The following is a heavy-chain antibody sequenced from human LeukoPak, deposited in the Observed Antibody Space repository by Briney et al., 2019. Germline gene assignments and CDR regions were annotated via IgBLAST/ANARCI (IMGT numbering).Heavy chain of an antibody. V-gene: IGHV3-33*06. D-gene: IGHD1-26*01. CDR2: IWSDGSDK. CDR3: VKEVGRDYYFDY. J-gene: IGHJ4*02. CDR1: VFTFNTF. Sequence: PGGSLTLSCAASVFTFNTFMHWVRQAPGKGLEWVAVIWSDGSDKFYADSVKGRFTISRDNFKNTLYLQMDSLRVEDTAVYYCVKEVGRDYYFDYWGQGNPVTVSS.